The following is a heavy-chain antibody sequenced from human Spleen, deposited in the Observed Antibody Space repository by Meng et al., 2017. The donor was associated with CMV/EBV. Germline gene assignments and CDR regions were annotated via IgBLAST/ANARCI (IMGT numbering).Heavy chain of an antibody. CDR3: AREAYYDFWSGTTYYFDY. D-gene: IGHD3-3*01. J-gene: IGHJ4*02. CDR2: ISYDGSNK. CDR1: FSSYA. V-gene: IGHV3-30*04. Sequence: FSSYARHWVRQAPGKGLEWVAVISYDGSNKYYADSVKGRFTISRDNSKNTLYLQMNSLRAEDTAVYYCAREAYYDFWSGTTYYFDYWGQGTLVTVSS.